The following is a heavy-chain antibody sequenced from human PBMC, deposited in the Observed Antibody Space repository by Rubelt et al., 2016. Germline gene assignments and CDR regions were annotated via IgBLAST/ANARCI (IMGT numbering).Heavy chain of an antibody. V-gene: IGHV1-3*01. CDR2: INAGNGNT. Sequence: PGDSVKVSCKASGYTFSSYAIHWVRQAPGQRLEWMGWINAGNGNTKYSQKFQGRVTITRDTSASTAYMELSSLRSEDTAVYYCARDGPYYDSSGSSYYYYGMDVWGQGTTVTVSS. CDR3: ARDGPYYDSSGSSYYYYGMDV. CDR1: GYTFSSYA. D-gene: IGHD3-22*01. J-gene: IGHJ6*02.